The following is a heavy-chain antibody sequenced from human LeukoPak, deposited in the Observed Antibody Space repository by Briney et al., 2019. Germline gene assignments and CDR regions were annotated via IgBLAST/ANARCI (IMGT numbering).Heavy chain of an antibody. V-gene: IGHV4-39*01. CDR2: IHFGGTT. Sequence: SETLSLTCSVSGGSIGRSVYYWGWIRQSPGKGLEWIGSIHFGGTTHQNPSLKSRATISVDTSKNQFSLKLSSVTAADTAVYYCARTRSSSWDNNWFDPWGQGTLVTVSS. CDR3: ARTRSSSWDNNWFDP. CDR1: GGSIGRSVYY. D-gene: IGHD6-13*01. J-gene: IGHJ5*02.